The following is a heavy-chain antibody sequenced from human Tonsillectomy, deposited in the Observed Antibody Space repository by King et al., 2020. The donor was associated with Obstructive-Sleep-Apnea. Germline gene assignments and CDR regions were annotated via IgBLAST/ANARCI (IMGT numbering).Heavy chain of an antibody. CDR3: ARDSSQAFDY. Sequence: VQLVESGGGLVQPGGSLRLSCAASGFTVSRNYMSWVRQAPGKGLEWVSVIYNGGSTDYADSVKDRFTISRDNSKNTLYLQMNSLRVEDTAVYYCARDSSQAFDYWGQGTLVTVSS. J-gene: IGHJ4*02. CDR1: GFTVSRNY. V-gene: IGHV3-66*01. CDR2: IYNGGST. D-gene: IGHD2-15*01.